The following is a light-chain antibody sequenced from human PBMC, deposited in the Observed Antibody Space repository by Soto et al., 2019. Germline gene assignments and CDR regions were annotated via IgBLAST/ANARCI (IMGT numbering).Light chain of an antibody. CDR2: ATS. CDR3: QHYNNWPLT. J-gene: IGKJ4*01. V-gene: IGKV3-15*01. CDR1: QSVSSN. Sequence: EIVMTQSPATLSVSPGERASLSCWASQSVSSNLTWYQQKPGQTPRLLIYATSTRATGIPARFSGSGSGTEVTLTISSLQSEDFAVYYCQHYNNWPLTFGGGTKVEIK.